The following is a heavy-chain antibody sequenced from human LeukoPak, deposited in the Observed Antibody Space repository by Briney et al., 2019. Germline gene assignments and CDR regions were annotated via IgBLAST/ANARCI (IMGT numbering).Heavy chain of an antibody. CDR2: INHSGST. V-gene: IGHV4-34*01. CDR1: GGSFSGYY. J-gene: IGHJ4*02. D-gene: IGHD3-22*01. Sequence: PSETLSLTCAVYGGSFSGYYWSWIRQPPGKGLEWIGEINHSGSTNYNPSLKSRVTISVDTSKNQFSLKLSSVTAADTAVYYCARVPWDSSGSAWGQGTLVTVSS. CDR3: ARVPWDSSGSA.